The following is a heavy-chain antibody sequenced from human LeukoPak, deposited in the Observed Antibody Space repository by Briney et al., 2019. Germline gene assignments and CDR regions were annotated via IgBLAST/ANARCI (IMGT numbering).Heavy chain of an antibody. Sequence: SETLSLTCAVSGGSISSSNWWSWVRQPPGKGLEWIGEIYHSGSTNYNPSLKSRVTISVDKSKDQFSLKLSSVTAADTAVYYCARVRAARSWFDYWGQGTLVTVSS. CDR3: ARVRAARSWFDY. J-gene: IGHJ4*02. D-gene: IGHD6-6*01. V-gene: IGHV4-4*02. CDR1: GGSISSSNW. CDR2: IYHSGST.